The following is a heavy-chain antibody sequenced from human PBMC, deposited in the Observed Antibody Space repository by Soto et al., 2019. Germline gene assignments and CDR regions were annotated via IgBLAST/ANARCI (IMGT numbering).Heavy chain of an antibody. D-gene: IGHD3-16*02. J-gene: IGHJ4*02. V-gene: IGHV4-59*02. Sequence: SETLSLTCTVSGASVSSFYWTWIRQPPGKGLEWIGHIYKSGSTNYNPSLKSRVTISVDTSKNQFSLKLSSVTAADTAVYYCARGFDDYIWGSYRYYGLDYWGQGTLVTVSS. CDR1: GASVSSFY. CDR3: ARGFDDYIWGSYRYYGLDY. CDR2: IYKSGST.